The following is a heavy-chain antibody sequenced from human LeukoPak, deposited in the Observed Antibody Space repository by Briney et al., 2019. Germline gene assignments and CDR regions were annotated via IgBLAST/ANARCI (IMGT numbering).Heavy chain of an antibody. CDR2: ISWNSGSI. Sequence: PGRSLRLSCAASGFTFDDYAMHWVRQAPGKGLEWVSGISWNSGSIGYADSVKGRFTISRDNAKNSLHLQMNSLRAEDMALYYCAKDTDYDSSGGFDYWGQGTLVTVSS. CDR3: AKDTDYDSSGGFDY. V-gene: IGHV3-9*03. J-gene: IGHJ4*02. CDR1: GFTFDDYA. D-gene: IGHD3-22*01.